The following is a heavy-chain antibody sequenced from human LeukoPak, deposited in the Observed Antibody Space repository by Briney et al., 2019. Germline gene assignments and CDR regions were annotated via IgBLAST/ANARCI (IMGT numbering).Heavy chain of an antibody. V-gene: IGHV4-59*01. D-gene: IGHD6-13*01. Sequence: SETLSLTCTVSGGSISSYYWSWIRQPPGKGLEWIGYIYYSGSTNYNPSLKSRVTISVDTSKNQFSLKLSSVTAADTAVYYCARVLGYSSSWYSITPIRGSDFDYWGQGTLVTVSS. CDR3: ARVLGYSSSWYSITPIRGSDFDY. J-gene: IGHJ4*02. CDR2: IYYSGST. CDR1: GGSISSYY.